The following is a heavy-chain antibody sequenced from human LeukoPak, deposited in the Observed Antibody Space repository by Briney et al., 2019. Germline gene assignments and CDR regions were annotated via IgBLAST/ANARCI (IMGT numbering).Heavy chain of an antibody. Sequence: SETLSLTCTVSGGSISSGTYYWSWIRQPAGKGLEWIGRIYTSGSTNYNPSLKSRVTISVDTSKNQFSLKLSSVTAADTAVYYCANSPMYYYDYSGYYHFDYWGQGTLVTVSS. J-gene: IGHJ4*02. CDR3: ANSPMYYYDYSGYYHFDY. D-gene: IGHD3-22*01. V-gene: IGHV4-61*02. CDR1: GGSISSGTYY. CDR2: IYTSGST.